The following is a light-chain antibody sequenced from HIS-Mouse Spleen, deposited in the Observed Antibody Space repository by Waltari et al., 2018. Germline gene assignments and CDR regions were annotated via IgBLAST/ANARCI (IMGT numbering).Light chain of an antibody. J-gene: IGKJ4*01. CDR1: QSVLYSSNNKNY. CDR3: QQYYSTPT. CDR2: WAS. V-gene: IGKV4-1*01. Sequence: DIVMTQSPDPLAVSLGESATINCKSSQSVLYSSNNKNYLAWYQQKPGQPPKLLIYWASTRESGVPDRFSGSGSGTDFTLTISSLQAEDVAVYYCQQYYSTPTFGGGTKVEIK.